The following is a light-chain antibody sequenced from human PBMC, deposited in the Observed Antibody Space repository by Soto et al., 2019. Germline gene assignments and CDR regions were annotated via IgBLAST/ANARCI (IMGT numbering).Light chain of an antibody. CDR1: QGISSW. V-gene: IGKV1-12*01. J-gene: IGKJ4*01. CDR2: TAS. CDR3: HQTTSLPLP. Sequence: DIQMTQSPSFVSASVGDRVTITCRASQGISSWLAWYQHKPGRAPKLLIHTASSLESGVPSRFSGSGSGTDFTLTISSLQPGDFATYYFHQTTSLPLPFGGGTKVEIK.